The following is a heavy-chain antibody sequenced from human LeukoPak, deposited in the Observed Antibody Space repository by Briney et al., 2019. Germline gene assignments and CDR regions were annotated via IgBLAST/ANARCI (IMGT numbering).Heavy chain of an antibody. V-gene: IGHV3-30*18. Sequence: PGRSLRLSCAASGFTFSSYGMHWVRQAPGKGLEWVAVISYDGSNKYYADSVKGRFTISRDNSKNTLYLQMNSLRAEDTAVYYCAKAGSYYDILTGFYYFDYWGQGTLVTVSS. CDR2: ISYDGSNK. CDR1: GFTFSSYG. D-gene: IGHD3-9*01. J-gene: IGHJ4*02. CDR3: AKAGSYYDILTGFYYFDY.